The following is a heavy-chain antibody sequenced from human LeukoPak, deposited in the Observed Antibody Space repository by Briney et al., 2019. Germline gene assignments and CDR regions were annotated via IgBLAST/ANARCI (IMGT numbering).Heavy chain of an antibody. CDR2: INPNSGGT. CDR1: GYTFTAYF. J-gene: IGHJ4*02. V-gene: IGHV1-2*02. Sequence: ASVRVSCKASGYTFTAYFKHWVRQAPGQGLEWMGWINPNSGGTNYAQKFQGRVTVTRDTSLSTAYMELSRLGSDDTAVYYCARNYLSGRNQIDYWGQGTLVTVSS. D-gene: IGHD3-10*01. CDR3: ARNYLSGRNQIDY.